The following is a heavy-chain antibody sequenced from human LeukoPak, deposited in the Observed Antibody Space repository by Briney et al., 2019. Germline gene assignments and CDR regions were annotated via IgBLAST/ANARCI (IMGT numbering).Heavy chain of an antibody. CDR2: IYHSGKT. CDR3: ARDRISVADPPNWFDP. D-gene: IGHD6-19*01. J-gene: IGHJ5*02. CDR1: GYSISSGYY. V-gene: IGHV4-38-2*02. Sequence: TSETLSLTCTVSGYSISSGYYWGWIRQTPGKGLEWIGSIYHSGKTYYNPSLKSRVTISIDTSKNQFSLKLSSVTAADTAVYYCARDRISVADPPNWFDPWGQGTLVTVSS.